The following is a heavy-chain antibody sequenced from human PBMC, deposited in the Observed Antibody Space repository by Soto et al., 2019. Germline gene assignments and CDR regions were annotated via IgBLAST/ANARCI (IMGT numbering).Heavy chain of an antibody. CDR2: ISYDGSNK. J-gene: IGHJ3*02. V-gene: IGHV3-30*03. Sequence: GGFLRLSCAASGFTFSSYGMHWVRQAPGKGLEWVAVISYDGSNKYYADSVKGRFTISRDNSKNTLYLQMNSLRAEDTAVYYCAAERDYGAIGDAFDIWGQGTMVTVSS. CDR1: GFTFSSYG. D-gene: IGHD4-17*01. CDR3: AAERDYGAIGDAFDI.